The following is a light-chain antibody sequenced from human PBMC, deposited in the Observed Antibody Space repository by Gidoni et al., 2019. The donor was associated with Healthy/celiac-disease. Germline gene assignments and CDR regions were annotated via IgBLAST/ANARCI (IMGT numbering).Light chain of an antibody. CDR3: QQRSNSWT. CDR2: DAS. CDR1: QSVSSY. Sequence: DIVLPQSPATLSLSPGESATLSCRASQSVSSYVAWYQQKPGQAPRLLIYDASNRATGIPARFSGSGSGTDFTLTISSLEPEDFAVYYCQQRSNSWTFGQGTKVEIK. J-gene: IGKJ1*01. V-gene: IGKV3-11*01.